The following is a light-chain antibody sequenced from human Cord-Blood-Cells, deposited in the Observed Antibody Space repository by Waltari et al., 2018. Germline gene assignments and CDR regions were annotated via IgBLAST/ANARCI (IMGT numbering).Light chain of an antibody. J-gene: IGLJ3*02. CDR3: YSTDSSGNHRV. CDR2: EDS. V-gene: IGLV3-10*01. Sequence: SYELTQPPSVSVSPGQTARITCSGDALPKKYAYWYQQKSGQAPVLVMCEDSNRPSGIPGRFSGSRSGTMATLAISGAQVEDEADYYCYSTDSSGNHRVFGGGTKLTVL. CDR1: ALPKKY.